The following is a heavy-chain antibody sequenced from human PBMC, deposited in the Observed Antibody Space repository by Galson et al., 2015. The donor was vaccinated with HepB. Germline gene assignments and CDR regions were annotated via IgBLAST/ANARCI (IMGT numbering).Heavy chain of an antibody. Sequence: SVKVSCKASGGTFSSYAISWVRQAPGQGLEWMGGIIPIFGTANYAQKFQGRVTITADESTSTAYMELSSLRSEDTAVYYCASNEDCGGDCYWSCQHWGQGTLVTVSS. J-gene: IGHJ1*01. V-gene: IGHV1-69*13. CDR1: GGTFSSYA. CDR3: ASNEDCGGDCYWSCQH. D-gene: IGHD2-21*02. CDR2: IIPIFGTA.